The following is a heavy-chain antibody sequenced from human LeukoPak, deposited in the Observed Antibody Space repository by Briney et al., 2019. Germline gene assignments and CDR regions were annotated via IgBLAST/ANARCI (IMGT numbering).Heavy chain of an antibody. Sequence: GGSLRLSCAASGFTVSSNYMSWVRQAPGKGLEWVSVIYSGGSTYYADSVKGRFTISRDSSKNTLYLQMNSLRAEDTAVYYCAREPVVVVTVGYGMDVWGQGTTVTVSS. CDR2: IYSGGST. CDR3: AREPVVVVTVGYGMDV. V-gene: IGHV3-66*01. D-gene: IGHD2-21*02. J-gene: IGHJ6*02. CDR1: GFTVSSNY.